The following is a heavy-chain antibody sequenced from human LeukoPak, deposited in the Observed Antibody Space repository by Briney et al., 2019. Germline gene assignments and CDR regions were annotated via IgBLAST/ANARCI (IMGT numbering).Heavy chain of an antibody. CDR3: ARVYTAMVIYYFDY. J-gene: IGHJ4*02. V-gene: IGHV1-2*02. D-gene: IGHD5-18*01. CDR1: GYTFTGYY. Sequence: GASVKVSCKASGYTFTGYYMHWVRQAPGQGLEWMGWINPNSGGTNYAQKFQGRVTMTRDTSISTAYMELSRLRSDDTAVYYCARVYTAMVIYYFDYWGQGTLVTVSS. CDR2: INPNSGGT.